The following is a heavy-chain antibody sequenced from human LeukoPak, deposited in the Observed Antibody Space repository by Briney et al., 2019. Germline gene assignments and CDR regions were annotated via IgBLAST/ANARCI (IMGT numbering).Heavy chain of an antibody. CDR1: GGTFSSYA. J-gene: IGHJ4*02. D-gene: IGHD2-21*02. CDR2: IIPIFGTA. V-gene: IGHV1-69*05. Sequence: ASVKVSCKASGGTFSSYAISWVRQAPGQGLEWMGGIIPIFGTANYAQKFQGRVTITTDESTSTAYMELSSLRSEDTPVYYCARFGDCGGDCSFDHWGQGTLVTVSS. CDR3: ARFGDCGGDCSFDH.